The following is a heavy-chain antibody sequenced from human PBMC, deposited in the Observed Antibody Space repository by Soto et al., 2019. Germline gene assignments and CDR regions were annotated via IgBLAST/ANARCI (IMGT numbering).Heavy chain of an antibody. D-gene: IGHD6-6*01. Sequence: HVQMVESGGDLVKPGGSLRLSCAVSGFTFSDYYMSWFRQAPEQGLEWIAYISGRGNYTNYADSVRGRFTISRDNIKNSLFLQMNSLRDEDTVIYYCARDGGEIIAAATGGGYGMDVWGQGTTVIVSS. CDR1: GFTFSDYY. CDR3: ARDGGEIIAAATGGGYGMDV. CDR2: ISGRGNYT. V-gene: IGHV3-11*06. J-gene: IGHJ6*02.